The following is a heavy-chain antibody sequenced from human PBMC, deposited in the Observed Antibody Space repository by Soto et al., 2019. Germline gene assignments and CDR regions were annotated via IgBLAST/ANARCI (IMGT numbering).Heavy chain of an antibody. CDR2: IYYSGST. Sequence: SATLSLTCSVSGGSISSYYWSWIRQPPGKGLEWIAYIYYSGSTSYNPSLKSRVSISLDTSKNQFSLKLSSVTAADTAVYYCARTYDGSGPNSGGYGFDIWGQGTMVT. J-gene: IGHJ3*02. D-gene: IGHD3-22*01. V-gene: IGHV4-59*01. CDR1: GGSISSYY. CDR3: ARTYDGSGPNSGGYGFDI.